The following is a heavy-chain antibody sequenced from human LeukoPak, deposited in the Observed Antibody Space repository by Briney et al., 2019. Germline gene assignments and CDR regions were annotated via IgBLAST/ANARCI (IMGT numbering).Heavy chain of an antibody. CDR2: IYSGGST. Sequence: GGSLRLSCAASGFTVSSNYMSWVRQAPGKGLEWFSVIYSGGSTYYADSVKGRFTISRDNSKNTLYLQMNSLRAEDTAVYYCAGSGSYGQYYFDYWGQGTLVTVSS. V-gene: IGHV3-53*01. D-gene: IGHD1-26*01. CDR3: AGSGSYGQYYFDY. J-gene: IGHJ4*02. CDR1: GFTVSSNY.